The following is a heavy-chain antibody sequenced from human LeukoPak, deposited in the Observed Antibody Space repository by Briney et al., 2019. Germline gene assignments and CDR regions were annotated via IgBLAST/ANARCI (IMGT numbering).Heavy chain of an antibody. CDR3: AKDRTIFGVVNWFDP. D-gene: IGHD3-3*01. CDR2: IRYDGSNK. Sequence: GGSLRLSCAASGFTFSSYGMHWVRQAPGKGLEWVAFIRYDGSNKYYADSVKGRFTISRDNSKNTLYLQMNRLRAEGTAVYYCAKDRTIFGVVNWFDPWGQGPLVTVSS. J-gene: IGHJ5*02. CDR1: GFTFSSYG. V-gene: IGHV3-30*02.